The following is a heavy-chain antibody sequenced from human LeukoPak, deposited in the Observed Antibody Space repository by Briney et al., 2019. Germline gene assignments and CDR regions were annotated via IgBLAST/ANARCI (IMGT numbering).Heavy chain of an antibody. V-gene: IGHV4-61*02. CDR3: ARDGYYDILTGYYYYYMDV. J-gene: IGHJ6*03. D-gene: IGHD3-9*01. CDR1: GGSTSSGSYY. Sequence: SETLSLTCTVSGGSTSSGSYYWSWIRQPAGKGLEWIGRIYTSGSTNYNPSLKSRVTISVDTSKNQFSLKLSSVTAADTAVYYCARDGYYDILTGYYYYYMDVWGKGTTVTVSS. CDR2: IYTSGST.